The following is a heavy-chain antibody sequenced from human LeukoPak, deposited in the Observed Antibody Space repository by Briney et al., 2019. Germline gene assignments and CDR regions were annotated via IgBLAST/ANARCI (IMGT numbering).Heavy chain of an antibody. CDR3: ARGTDSSSYTHWFDP. V-gene: IGHV3-48*03. J-gene: IGHJ5*02. D-gene: IGHD6-13*01. Sequence: GGSLRLSCTASGFAFSSYEMNWVRQAPGMGLEWVSFISRSGTTIYYADSVKSRFTISRDNARNSLYLQMNSLRAEDTAVYYCARGTDSSSYTHWFDPWGEGTLVTVSS. CDR2: ISRSGTTI. CDR1: GFAFSSYE.